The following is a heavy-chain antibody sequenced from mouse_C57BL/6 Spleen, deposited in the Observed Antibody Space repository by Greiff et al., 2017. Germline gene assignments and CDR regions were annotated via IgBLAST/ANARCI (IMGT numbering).Heavy chain of an antibody. J-gene: IGHJ2*01. V-gene: IGHV1-69*01. CDR1: GYTFTSYW. CDR3: ASSYYDYYFDY. CDR2: IDPSDSYT. Sequence: VQLQQPGAELVMPGASVKLSCKASGYTFTSYWMHWVKQRPGQGLEWIGEIDPSDSYTNYNQKFKGKSTLTVDKSSSTAYMQLSSLTSEDSAVYYCASSYYDYYFDYWGQGTTLTVSS. D-gene: IGHD2-4*01.